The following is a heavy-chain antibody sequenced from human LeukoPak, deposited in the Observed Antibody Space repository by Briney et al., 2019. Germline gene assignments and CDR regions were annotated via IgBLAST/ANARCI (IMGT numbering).Heavy chain of an antibody. CDR2: ISGSGGST. V-gene: IGHV3-23*01. CDR1: GFTFSSYA. Sequence: DPGGSLRLSCAASGFTFSSYAMSWVRQAPGKGLEWVSAISGSGGSTYYADSVKGRFTISRDNSTNTLYLQMNSLRADDTAVYYCAKVYSLTGLGFDPWGQGTLVTVSS. CDR3: AKVYSLTGLGFDP. J-gene: IGHJ5*02. D-gene: IGHD2-15*01.